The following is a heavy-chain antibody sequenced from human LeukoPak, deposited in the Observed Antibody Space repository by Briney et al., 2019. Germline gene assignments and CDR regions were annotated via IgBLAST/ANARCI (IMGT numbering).Heavy chain of an antibody. CDR1: GFTVSRNY. Sequence: GGSLILSCTASGFTVSRNYMLWVRQAPGKGLEWVSLIFSNGDTHYADSVKGRFTISRDTSKNTVSLQMNSLRVEDTAMYYCTRDQMNYWGQGTLVTVSS. V-gene: IGHV3-53*01. CDR3: TRDQMNY. D-gene: IGHD5-24*01. J-gene: IGHJ4*02. CDR2: IFSNGDT.